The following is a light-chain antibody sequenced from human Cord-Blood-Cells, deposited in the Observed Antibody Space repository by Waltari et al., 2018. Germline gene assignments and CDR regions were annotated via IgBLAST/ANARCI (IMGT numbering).Light chain of an antibody. Sequence: DLVMTQSPDSLAVSLGERATTNCKSSQRVLSSSNNKNSLACYLQKPGQPPKLLIYWAATRESGVPDRCSGSGSGTDFTLTISSLQAEDVAVYYCQQYYSTPYTFGQGTKLEIK. CDR3: QQYYSTPYT. J-gene: IGKJ2*01. V-gene: IGKV4-1*01. CDR1: QRVLSSSNNKNS. CDR2: WAA.